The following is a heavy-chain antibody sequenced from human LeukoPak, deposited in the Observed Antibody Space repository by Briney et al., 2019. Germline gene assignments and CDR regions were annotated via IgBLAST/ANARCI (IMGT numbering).Heavy chain of an antibody. J-gene: IGHJ4*02. CDR2: INPNSGGT. D-gene: IGHD5-18*01. Sequence: ASVKVSCKASGYTFTGYYMHWVRQAPGQGLEWMGWINPNSGGTNYAQKFRGRVTMARDTSINTAYMELSRLRSDDTAVYYCARDRSPAPGRSYGRGHFDYWGQGTLVTVSS. V-gene: IGHV1-2*02. CDR1: GYTFTGYY. CDR3: ARDRSPAPGRSYGRGHFDY.